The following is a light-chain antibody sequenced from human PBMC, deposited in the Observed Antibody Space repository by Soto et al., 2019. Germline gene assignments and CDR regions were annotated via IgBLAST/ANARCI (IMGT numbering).Light chain of an antibody. CDR3: QKHNSDPPWT. V-gene: IGKV1-27*01. CDR2: KAA. J-gene: IGKJ1*01. Sequence: DLQMTQSPSSLSASVGDRVTITCRASQGISNSLAWYQQRTGKVPKLLLYKAATLKSVVPSRFSGSGSWTDFSLIISSLQPEDDATDYYQKHNSDPPWTFGQGTRVEIK. CDR1: QGISNS.